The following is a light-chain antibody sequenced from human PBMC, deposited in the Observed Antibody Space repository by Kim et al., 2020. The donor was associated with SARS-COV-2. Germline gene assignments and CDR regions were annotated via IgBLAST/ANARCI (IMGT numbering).Light chain of an antibody. CDR3: ISRDNSADHVV. CDR2: GKN. CDR1: SLRTYY. V-gene: IGLV3-19*01. J-gene: IGLJ2*01. Sequence: ALGQTVRITCQGDSLRTYYASWYQQKPGQAPILVIHGKNNRPSGIPDRFSGSSSGNTASLTVTGAQAVDEADYYCISRDNSADHVVFGGGTKVTV.